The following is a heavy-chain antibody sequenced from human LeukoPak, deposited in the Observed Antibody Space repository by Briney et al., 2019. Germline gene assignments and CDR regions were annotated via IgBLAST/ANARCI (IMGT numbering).Heavy chain of an antibody. CDR3: TRDYGVLFDY. D-gene: IGHD4-17*01. CDR2: IRSKANSYAT. V-gene: IGHV3-73*01. J-gene: IGHJ4*02. Sequence: GGSLRLSCAASGFTFSGSAIHWVRQASGKGPECVGRIRSKANSYATSSAASVKGRFTISRDDSKNTAYLQMSSLKTEDTAVYYCTRDYGVLFDYWGQGTLVTVSS. CDR1: GFTFSGSA.